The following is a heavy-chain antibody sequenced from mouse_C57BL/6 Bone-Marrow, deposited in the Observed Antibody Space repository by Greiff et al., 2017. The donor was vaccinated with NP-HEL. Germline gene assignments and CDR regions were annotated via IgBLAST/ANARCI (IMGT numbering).Heavy chain of an antibody. J-gene: IGHJ1*03. CDR1: GFTFSDFY. V-gene: IGHV7-1*01. CDR2: SRNKANDYTT. CDR3: ARDLYGNYDV. D-gene: IGHD2-1*01. Sequence: EVKLVESGGGLVQSGRSLRLSCATSGFTFSDFYMEWVRQAPGKGLEWIAASRNKANDYTTEYSASVKGRFIVSRDTSQSILYLQMNALRVEDTAIYYCARDLYGNYDVWGTGTTVTVSS.